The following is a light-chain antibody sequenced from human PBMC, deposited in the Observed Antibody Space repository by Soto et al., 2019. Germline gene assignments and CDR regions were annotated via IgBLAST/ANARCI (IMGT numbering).Light chain of an antibody. Sequence: QSALTQPASVCGSPGQSITISCTGTSSDIGGYNYVSWYQQHPGKAPKLMIYEVSNRPSGVSNRFSGSKSGNTASLTISGLQTEDEADYYCSSYTSNSTYVFGTGTKLTVL. J-gene: IGLJ1*01. V-gene: IGLV2-14*01. CDR2: EVS. CDR3: SSYTSNSTYV. CDR1: SSDIGGYNY.